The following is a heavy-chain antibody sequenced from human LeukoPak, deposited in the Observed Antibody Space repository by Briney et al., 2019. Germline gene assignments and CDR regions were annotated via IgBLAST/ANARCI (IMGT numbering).Heavy chain of an antibody. CDR3: ARSGELPKFDY. D-gene: IGHD1-26*01. CDR2: TYYSGST. CDR1: GGSISSYY. V-gene: IGHV4-59*08. J-gene: IGHJ4*02. Sequence: KPSETLSLTCTVSGGSISSYYWSWIRQPPGKGLEWIGYTYYSGSTNYNPSLKSRVTISVDTSKNQFSLKLSSVTAADTAVYYCARSGELPKFDYWGQGTLVTVSS.